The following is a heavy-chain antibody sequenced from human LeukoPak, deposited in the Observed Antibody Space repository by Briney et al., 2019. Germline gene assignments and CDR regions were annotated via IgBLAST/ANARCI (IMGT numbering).Heavy chain of an antibody. CDR1: GFTFSDHS. D-gene: IGHD6-13*01. CDR2: ISSSGSTI. Sequence: GGSLRLSYTASGFTFSDHSMNWVRQAPGKGLEWVSYISSSGSTIYYADSVKGRFTISRDNAKNSLYLQMNSLRAEDTAVYYCARDPAAGTFDYWGQGTLVTVSS. J-gene: IGHJ4*02. V-gene: IGHV3-48*04. CDR3: ARDPAAGTFDY.